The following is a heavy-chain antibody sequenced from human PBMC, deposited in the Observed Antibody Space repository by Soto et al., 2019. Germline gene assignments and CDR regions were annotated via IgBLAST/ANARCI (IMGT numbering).Heavy chain of an antibody. CDR3: ARDPSEGTLDP. D-gene: IGHD3-10*01. CDR2: INPSGGST. V-gene: IGHV1-46*03. J-gene: IGHJ5*02. CDR1: GYTFTSYY. Sequence: QVQLVQSGAEVKKPGASVKVSCKASGYTFTSYYMHWVRQAPGQGLEWMGIINPSGGSTSYAQKFQGRVTMTWDTSASTVYMELSGLRSEDTAVYYCARDPSEGTLDPWGQGTLVTVSS.